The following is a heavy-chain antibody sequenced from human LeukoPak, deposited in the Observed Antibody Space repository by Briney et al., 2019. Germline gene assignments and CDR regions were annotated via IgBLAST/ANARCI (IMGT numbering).Heavy chain of an antibody. Sequence: ASVKVSCKASGYTFNRHGISWARQAPGQGLEWMGWISAYNGDTKYSQKFQGRVTLTIDTSTSTAYMELRSLTSDDTAMYYCARDPSNTSGWYIYFDYWGQGTLVTVPS. CDR2: ISAYNGDT. V-gene: IGHV1-18*01. J-gene: IGHJ4*02. D-gene: IGHD6-19*01. CDR3: ARDPSNTSGWYIYFDY. CDR1: GYTFNRHG.